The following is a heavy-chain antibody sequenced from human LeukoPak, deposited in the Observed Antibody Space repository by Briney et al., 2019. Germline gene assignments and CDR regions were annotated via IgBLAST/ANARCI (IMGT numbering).Heavy chain of an antibody. Sequence: SETLSLTCTVSDYSITTGYYWGWIRQPPGKGLEWIGNIYHSGSTHYNPSLKSRVTISVDTSKNHFSLKLSSVTAADTAVYYCAREMYYYRSGSGEYYYYMDVWGKGTTVTVSS. CDR2: IYHSGST. CDR3: AREMYYYRSGSGEYYYYMDV. V-gene: IGHV4-38-2*02. D-gene: IGHD3-10*01. J-gene: IGHJ6*03. CDR1: DYSITTGYY.